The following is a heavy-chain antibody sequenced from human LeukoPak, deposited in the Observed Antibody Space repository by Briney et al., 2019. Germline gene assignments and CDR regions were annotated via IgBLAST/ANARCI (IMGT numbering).Heavy chain of an antibody. CDR1: GYTFTSYG. V-gene: IGHV1-18*01. Sequence: ASVKVSXKASGYTFTSYGISWVRQAPGQGLEWMGWISAYNGNTNYAQKLQGRVTMTTDTSTSTAYMELRSLRSDDTAVYYCARDNCSGGSCYSRWFDPWGQGTLVTVSS. CDR2: ISAYNGNT. D-gene: IGHD2-15*01. CDR3: ARDNCSGGSCYSRWFDP. J-gene: IGHJ5*02.